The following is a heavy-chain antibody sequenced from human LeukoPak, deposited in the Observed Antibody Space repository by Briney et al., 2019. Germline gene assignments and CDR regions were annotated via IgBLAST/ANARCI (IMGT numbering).Heavy chain of an antibody. CDR3: ARASPADFYGLDV. D-gene: IGHD6-6*01. V-gene: IGHV3-23*01. Sequence: GGSLRLSCAASAFTFSSYAMTWDRQAPGKGLDWVSTIGGSGDSTSYADSVKGRLTISRDSSNNTLFLQMNSLRAEDTAIYYCARASPADFYGLDVWGQGNTVTVSS. CDR1: AFTFSSYA. J-gene: IGHJ6*02. CDR2: IGGSGDST.